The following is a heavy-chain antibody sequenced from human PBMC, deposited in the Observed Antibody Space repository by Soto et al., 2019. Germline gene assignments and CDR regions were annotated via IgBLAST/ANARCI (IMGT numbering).Heavy chain of an antibody. CDR1: GYTFTSYA. J-gene: IGHJ5*02. CDR2: INAGNGNT. V-gene: IGHV1-3*01. Sequence: QVQLVQSGAEVKKPGASVKVSCKASGYTFTSYAMHWVRQAPGQRLEWMGWINAGNGNTKYSQKFQGRVTITRDTSASTAYMELSSLRSEDTAVYYCAREAGLAARNWFDPWGQGTLVTVSS. D-gene: IGHD6-6*01. CDR3: AREAGLAARNWFDP.